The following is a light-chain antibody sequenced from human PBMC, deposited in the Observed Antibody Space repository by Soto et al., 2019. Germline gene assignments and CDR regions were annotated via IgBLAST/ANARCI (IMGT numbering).Light chain of an antibody. CDR3: QQSYSSPLT. CDR2: AAS. V-gene: IGKV1-39*01. J-gene: IGKJ3*01. CDR1: QGISTY. Sequence: DLQMTQSPSSLPASVGDRVIITCRASQGISTYLNWYQQKPGKAPKLLIYAASNLQSGFPSRFSGSGSGTDFTLTISSLQREDFATYYCQQSYSSPLTFGPGTKVDFK.